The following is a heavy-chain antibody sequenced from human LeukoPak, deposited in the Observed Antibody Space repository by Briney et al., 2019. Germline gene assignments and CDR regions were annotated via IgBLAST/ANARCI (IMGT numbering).Heavy chain of an antibody. D-gene: IGHD2-2*03. CDR2: ISSSSSYI. CDR1: GFTFSSYS. V-gene: IGHV3-21*01. CDR3: ARAPDDGYCSSTSCYNGFYYYMDV. Sequence: PGGSLRLSCAASGFTFSSYSMNWVRQAPGKGLEWVSSISSSSSYIYYADSVKGRFTISRDNAKNSLYLQMNSLRAEDTAVYYCARAPDDGYCSSTSCYNGFYYYMDVWGKGTTVTVSS. J-gene: IGHJ6*03.